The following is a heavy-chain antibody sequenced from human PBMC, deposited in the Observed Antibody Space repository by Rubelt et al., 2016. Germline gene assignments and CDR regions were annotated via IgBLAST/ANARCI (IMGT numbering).Heavy chain of an antibody. CDR2: ISSSGSTK. V-gene: IGHV3-11*01. D-gene: IGHD5-24*01. Sequence: QVQLQQWGAGLLKPSETLSLTCAVYGGSFSGYYWSWIRQPPGKGLEWVSYISSSGSTKYYADSGKGRFTTSRENAKNSLCLQINSLRAEDTAVYYCARDLSGRWLQFNFFGYWGQGTLVTVSS. CDR1: GGSFSGYY. CDR3: ARDLSGRWLQFNFFGY. J-gene: IGHJ4*02.